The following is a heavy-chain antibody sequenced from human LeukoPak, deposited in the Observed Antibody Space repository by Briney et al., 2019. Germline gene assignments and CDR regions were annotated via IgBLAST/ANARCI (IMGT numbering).Heavy chain of an antibody. D-gene: IGHD6-19*01. J-gene: IGHJ5*02. CDR3: ASLYSSGWYAINSGWFDP. V-gene: IGHV4-39*07. CDR1: GGSISSSSYY. CDR2: IYYSGST. Sequence: SETLSLTCTVSGGSISSSSYYWGWIRQPPGKGLEWIGSIYYSGSTYYNPSLKSRVTISVDKSKNQFSLKLSSVTAADTAVYYCASLYSSGWYAINSGWFDPWGQGTLVTVSS.